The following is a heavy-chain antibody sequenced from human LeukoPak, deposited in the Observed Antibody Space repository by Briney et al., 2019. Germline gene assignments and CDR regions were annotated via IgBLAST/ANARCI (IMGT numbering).Heavy chain of an antibody. CDR2: IKQDGSEK. CDR1: GFTFSSYW. D-gene: IGHD3-22*01. J-gene: IGHJ4*02. V-gene: IGHV3-7*01. Sequence: GGSLRLSCAASGFTFSSYWMSWVRQAPGKGLEWVANIKQDGSEKYYVASVKGRFTISRDNAKNSLYLQMNSLRAEDTAVYYCARDKSVYYDTSGSRFDYWGQGTLVTVSS. CDR3: ARDKSVYYDTSGSRFDY.